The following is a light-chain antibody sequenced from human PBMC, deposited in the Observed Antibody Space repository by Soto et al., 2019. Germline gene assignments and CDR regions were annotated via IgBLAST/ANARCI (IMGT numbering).Light chain of an antibody. CDR3: QQRSNWPRVT. Sequence: EIVLTQSPATLSLSPGERATLSRRASQSVSSYLAWYQQKPGQAPRLLIYDASNRATGIPARFSGSGSGTDFTLTISSLEPEDFAVYYCQQRSNWPRVTFGPGTKVEIK. J-gene: IGKJ3*01. CDR1: QSVSSY. V-gene: IGKV3-11*01. CDR2: DAS.